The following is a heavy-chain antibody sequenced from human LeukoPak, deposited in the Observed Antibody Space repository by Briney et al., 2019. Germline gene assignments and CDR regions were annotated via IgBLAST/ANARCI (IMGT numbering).Heavy chain of an antibody. CDR2: ISAYNGNT. V-gene: IGHV1-18*01. D-gene: IGHD2-15*01. CDR3: ARFWSDCSGGSCYSKDYFDY. CDR1: GYTFTSYG. J-gene: IGHJ4*02. Sequence: GASVKVSCKASGYTFTSYGISWVRQAPGQGLEWMGWISAYNGNTNYAQKLQGRVTMTTDTSTSTAYMELRSLRSDDTAVYYCARFWSDCSGGSCYSKDYFDYWGQGTLVTVSS.